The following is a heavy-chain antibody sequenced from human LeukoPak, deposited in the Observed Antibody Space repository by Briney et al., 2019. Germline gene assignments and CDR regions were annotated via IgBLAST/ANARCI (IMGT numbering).Heavy chain of an antibody. V-gene: IGHV6-1*01. CDR2: TLYRSKWLN. CDR3: ARGPDDLLHGRAFDF. CDR1: GDSISSNSAA. D-gene: IGHD3-3*01. Sequence: SQTLLLTCAISGDSISSNSAAWNWIRLSPSRGLEWLGRTLYRSKWLNDYAPSVKGRITINPDTSKNQFSLQLKSVTPEDTALYYCARGPDDLLHGRAFDFWGQGTMVTVSS. J-gene: IGHJ3*01.